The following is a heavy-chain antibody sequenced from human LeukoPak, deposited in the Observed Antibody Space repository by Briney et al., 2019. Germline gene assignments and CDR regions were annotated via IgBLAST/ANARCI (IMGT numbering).Heavy chain of an antibody. CDR2: ISWNSNSI. V-gene: IGHV3-9*01. D-gene: IGHD2-2*01. CDR3: AKDKQCTSTSCYFFDY. J-gene: IGHJ4*02. Sequence: GGSLRLSCVASGFTFDEYAMHWVRQAPGKGLEWVSGISWNSNSIGYADSVKGRFTISRDNAKNSLYLQMSSLRPEDTDLYYCAKDKQCTSTSCYFFDYWGQGTLVTVSS. CDR1: GFTFDEYA.